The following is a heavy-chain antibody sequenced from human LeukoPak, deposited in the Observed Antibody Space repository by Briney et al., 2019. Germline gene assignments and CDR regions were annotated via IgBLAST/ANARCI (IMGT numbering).Heavy chain of an antibody. J-gene: IGHJ4*02. Sequence: GGSLRLSCAASGFTFSSYSMNWVRQAPGKGLEWVSYIRSSSSIIYYADSVKGRFTISRDNAKNSLYLQMNSLRDEDTAVYYCATDLRGSGWLIDYWGQGTLVTVSS. D-gene: IGHD6-19*01. CDR1: GFTFSSYS. CDR3: ATDLRGSGWLIDY. CDR2: IRSSSSII. V-gene: IGHV3-48*02.